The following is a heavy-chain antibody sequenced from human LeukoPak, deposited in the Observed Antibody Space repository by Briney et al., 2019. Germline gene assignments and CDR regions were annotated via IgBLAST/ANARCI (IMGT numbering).Heavy chain of an antibody. V-gene: IGHV3-13*04. J-gene: IGHJ6*02. Sequence: GGSLRLSCAASGFTLSNYDMHWVRQATGKGLEWVSGIGTVGDTYYAGSVKGRFTISRDNAKNTLHLQMNSLRVEDTAVYYCARDRVPYCSGVSCSVDVWGQGTMVTVSS. CDR3: ARDRVPYCSGVSCSVDV. CDR2: IGTVGDT. D-gene: IGHD2-15*01. CDR1: GFTLSNYD.